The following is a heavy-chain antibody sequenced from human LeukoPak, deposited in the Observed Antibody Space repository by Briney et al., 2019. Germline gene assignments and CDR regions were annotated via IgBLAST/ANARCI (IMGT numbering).Heavy chain of an antibody. D-gene: IGHD5-24*01. CDR2: IKQDGSEK. CDR1: GFTFSSYW. CDR3: AKVRDYYYYYYMDV. Sequence: GGSLRLSCAASGFTFSSYWMSWVRQAPGKGLEWVANIKQDGSEKYYVDSVKGRFTISRDNAKNTLYLQMNSLRAEDTAVYYCAKVRDYYYYYYMDVWGKGTTVTISS. V-gene: IGHV3-7*01. J-gene: IGHJ6*03.